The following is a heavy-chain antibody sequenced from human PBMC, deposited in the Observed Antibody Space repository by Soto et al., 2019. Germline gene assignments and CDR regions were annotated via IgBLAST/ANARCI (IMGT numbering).Heavy chain of an antibody. CDR3: ALIKDCSRTDCYLASFDP. D-gene: IGHD2-2*01. CDR2: IFSNDDK. J-gene: IGHJ5*02. CDR1: GLSLSNGRLG. Sequence: QVTLKESGPVLVKPTETLTLTCTVSGLSLSNGRLGVSWIRQPPGKALEWLAHIFSNDDKSYSTSLKSRLTNSKVTSRSQVVLTMTNMDPVDSATYYCALIKDCSRTDCYLASFDPWGQGTLVTVSS. V-gene: IGHV2-26*01.